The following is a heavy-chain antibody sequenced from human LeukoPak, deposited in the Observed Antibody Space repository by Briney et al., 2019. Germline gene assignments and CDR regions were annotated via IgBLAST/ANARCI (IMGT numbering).Heavy chain of an antibody. D-gene: IGHD3-22*01. CDR2: NIPILDIA. J-gene: IGHJ4*02. Sequence: ASVKVSCKASGGTFSRYEISWVRQAPGQGLEWMGRNIPILDIANHAQKFQGSVTITADKSTSTAYMELSSLRSEDTAVYYCARALYYDSSAYGFDYWGQGTVVTVS. V-gene: IGHV1-69*04. CDR1: GGTFSRYE. CDR3: ARALYYDSSAYGFDY.